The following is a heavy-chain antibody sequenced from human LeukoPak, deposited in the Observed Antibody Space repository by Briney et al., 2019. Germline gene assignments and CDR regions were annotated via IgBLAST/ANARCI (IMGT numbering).Heavy chain of an antibody. CDR3: ARGYFDSSGYSNTFDI. CDR2: IHYSGRT. CDR1: GGSISSSY. J-gene: IGHJ3*02. Sequence: SETLSLTCTVSGGSISSSYWSWIRQPPGQRLEWIGYIHYSGRTNYNPSLESRVTISVDTSMNHFSLRLSSVTAADTAFYYCARGYFDSSGYSNTFDIWGQGTMVTVSS. D-gene: IGHD3-22*01. V-gene: IGHV4-59*01.